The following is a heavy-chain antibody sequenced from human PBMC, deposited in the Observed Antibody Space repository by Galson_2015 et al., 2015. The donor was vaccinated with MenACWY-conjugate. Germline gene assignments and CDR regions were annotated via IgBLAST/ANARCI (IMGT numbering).Heavy chain of an antibody. V-gene: IGHV3-64D*06. J-gene: IGHJ4*02. CDR2: LSSNADST. CDR1: GFTFSSYA. CDR3: VKGGYTSNLYFDF. Sequence: SLRLSCAASGFTFSSYAMHWVRQAPGKGLEYVSSLSSNADSTYYGDSVKGRFTISRDNSKNTLYLQMSSLRAEDTAVYYCVKGGYTSNLYFDFWGQGTLLTVSS. D-gene: IGHD2-2*02.